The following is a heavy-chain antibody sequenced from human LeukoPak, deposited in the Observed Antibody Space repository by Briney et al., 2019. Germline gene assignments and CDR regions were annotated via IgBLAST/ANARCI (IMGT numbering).Heavy chain of an antibody. V-gene: IGHV1-8*01. CDR3: ARFGFGELSHYYYYYMDV. J-gene: IGHJ6*03. CDR2: MNPNSGNT. D-gene: IGHD3-10*01. CDR1: GYTFTSYD. Sequence: ASVKVSCKASGYTFTSYDINWVRQATGQGLEWMGWMNPNSGNTGYAQKFQGRVTMTRNTSISTAYMELSRLRSDDTAVYYCARFGFGELSHYYYYYMDVWGKGTTVTVSS.